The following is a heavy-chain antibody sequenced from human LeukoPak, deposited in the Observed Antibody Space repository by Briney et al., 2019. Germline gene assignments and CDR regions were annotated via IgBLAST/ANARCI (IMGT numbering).Heavy chain of an antibody. D-gene: IGHD2-15*01. V-gene: IGHV1-2*02. Sequence: ASVKVSFKASGYTFTGYYMHWVRQAPGQGLERMGWINPNSGGTNYAQKFQGRVTMTRDTSISTVYMELSRLRSDDTAVYYCARDNCSGGSCYSYLDYWGQGTLVTVSS. CDR2: INPNSGGT. CDR3: ARDNCSGGSCYSYLDY. CDR1: GYTFTGYY. J-gene: IGHJ4*02.